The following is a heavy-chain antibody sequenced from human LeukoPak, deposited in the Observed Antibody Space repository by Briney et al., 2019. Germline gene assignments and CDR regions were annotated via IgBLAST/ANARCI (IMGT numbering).Heavy chain of an antibody. J-gene: IGHJ4*02. Sequence: GGSLRLSCAASGFTFSSYAMSWVRQAPGKGLEWVSGISDSGDSTYYADSVKGRFTISRDNSKNTLYLQMNSLRAEDTAVYYCASPPGEDYGGNSGGDYWGQGTLVTVSS. V-gene: IGHV3-23*01. CDR3: ASPPGEDYGGNSGGDY. D-gene: IGHD4-23*01. CDR1: GFTFSSYA. CDR2: ISDSGDST.